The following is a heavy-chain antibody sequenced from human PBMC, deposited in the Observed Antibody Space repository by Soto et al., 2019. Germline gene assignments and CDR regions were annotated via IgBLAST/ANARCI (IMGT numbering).Heavy chain of an antibody. CDR2: IMPILGIA. D-gene: IGHD3-3*01. CDR1: GGTFSSYT. Sequence: QVQLVQSGAEVKKPGPSVKVSCKASGGTFSSYTISWVRQAPGQGLEWMGRIMPILGIANYAQKFQGRVTITADKATSTAYMELSSLRSEDTAVYYCEKSGHGAFDIWGQGTMVTVSS. J-gene: IGHJ3*02. V-gene: IGHV1-69*02. CDR3: EKSGHGAFDI.